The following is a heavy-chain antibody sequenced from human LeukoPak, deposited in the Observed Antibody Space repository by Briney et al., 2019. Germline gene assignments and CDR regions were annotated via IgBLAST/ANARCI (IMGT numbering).Heavy chain of an antibody. CDR2: IYYSGST. Sequence: SETLSLTCPVSGGSISSYYWGWIRQPPGEGLGWIGYIYYSGSTNYNPSLKSRVTISVDTSKNQFSLKLSSVTAADTAVYYCAGYRLEGGYFDYWGQGTLVTVSS. J-gene: IGHJ4*02. CDR1: GGSISSYY. D-gene: IGHD6-19*01. V-gene: IGHV4-59*08. CDR3: AGYRLEGGYFDY.